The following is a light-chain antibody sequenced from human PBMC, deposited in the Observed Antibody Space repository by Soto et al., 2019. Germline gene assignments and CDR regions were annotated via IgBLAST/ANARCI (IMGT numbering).Light chain of an antibody. CDR2: DNS. CDR3: AAWDDSLNGWV. J-gene: IGLJ3*02. V-gene: IGLV1-51*01. CDR1: SSNIGTNY. Sequence: QSVLTQPPSVSAAPGQKVTISCSGRSSNIGTNYVSWYQQLPGRAPKLVIFDNSKRPSGIPDRFSGSKSGSSATLAISGLQSEDEADYYCAAWDDSLNGWVFGGGTQLTVL.